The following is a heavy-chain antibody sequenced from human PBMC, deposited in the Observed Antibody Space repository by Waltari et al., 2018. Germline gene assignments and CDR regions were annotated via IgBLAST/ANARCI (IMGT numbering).Heavy chain of an antibody. V-gene: IGHV1-69-2*01. J-gene: IGHJ4*02. D-gene: IGHD3-10*01. Sequence: EVELVQSGAEVKKPGATVKISCTASGYPFMDYFMHWVQQDPGKWLEWMGRIEPEDGETVYSEKFQGRVTITADTSTDTAYMELSSLTSGDTAVYYCAPLPGGSGQTFDYWGQGTLVTVSS. CDR3: APLPGGSGQTFDY. CDR1: GYPFMDYF. CDR2: IEPEDGET.